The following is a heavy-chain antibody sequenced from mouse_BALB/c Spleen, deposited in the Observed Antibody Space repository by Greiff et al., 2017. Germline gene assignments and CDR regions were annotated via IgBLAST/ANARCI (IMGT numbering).Heavy chain of an antibody. CDR3: ARDHYDYGAMDY. J-gene: IGHJ4*01. CDR2: ISYDGSN. CDR1: GYSITSGYY. V-gene: IGHV3-6*02. Sequence: ESGPGLVKPSQSLSLTCSVTGYSITSGYYWNWIRQFPGNKLEWMGYISYDGSNNYNPSLKNRISITRDTSKNQFFLKLNSVTTEDTATYYCARDHYDYGAMDYWGQGTSVTVSS. D-gene: IGHD2-4*01.